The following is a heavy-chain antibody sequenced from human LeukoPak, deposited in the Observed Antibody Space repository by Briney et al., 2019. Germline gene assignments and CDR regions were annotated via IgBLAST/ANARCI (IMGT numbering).Heavy chain of an antibody. D-gene: IGHD3-16*01. Sequence: ASVKVSCKASGYTFTDYYMHWVRQAPGQGLEWMGWISPNSGGTNYAQKFQGRVTMTRDTSISTAYMELSRLRSDDTAVYYCARDYVGDNWFDPWGQGTLVTVSS. CDR1: GYTFTDYY. CDR2: ISPNSGGT. V-gene: IGHV1-2*02. J-gene: IGHJ5*02. CDR3: ARDYVGDNWFDP.